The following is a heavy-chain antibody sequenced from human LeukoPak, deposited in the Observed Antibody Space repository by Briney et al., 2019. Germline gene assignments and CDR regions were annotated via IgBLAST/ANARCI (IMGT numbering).Heavy chain of an antibody. CDR2: IKKDGSEI. J-gene: IGHJ4*02. Sequence: GGSLRLSCAASGFTFSSYWMTWVRQAPGKGLEWVANIKKDGSEIYYADSVKGRFTISRDNAKNSLFLQMNSLRAEDTALYYCARRSTVSGTDYWGQGTLVIVSS. V-gene: IGHV3-7*01. D-gene: IGHD6-19*01. CDR3: ARRSTVSGTDY. CDR1: GFTFSSYW.